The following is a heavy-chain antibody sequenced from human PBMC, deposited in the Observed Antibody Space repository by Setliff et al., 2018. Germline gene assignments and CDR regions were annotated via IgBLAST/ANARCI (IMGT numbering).Heavy chain of an antibody. J-gene: IGHJ6*02. D-gene: IGHD2-15*01. V-gene: IGHV3-73*01. CDR1: GFTFSGSA. Sequence: GGSLRLSCAASGFTFSGSAMHWVRQASGKGLEWVGRIRSKANSYATAYAASVKGRFTVSRDNSKNTLYLQMNSLRAEDTAVYYCARELLVVAANPPGYGMDVWGQGTTVTVSS. CDR2: IRSKANSYAT. CDR3: ARELLVVAANPPGYGMDV.